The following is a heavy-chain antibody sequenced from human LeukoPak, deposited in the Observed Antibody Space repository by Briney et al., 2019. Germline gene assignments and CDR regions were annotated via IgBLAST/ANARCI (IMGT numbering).Heavy chain of an antibody. Sequence: PGGSLRLSCAASGFTFSSYAMSWVRQAPGKGPEWVANIKQDGNEKYYVDSVKGRFTIPRDNAKNSLYLQMNSLRAEDTAVYYCAREIYFDWLLIDWGQGTLVAVSS. CDR3: AREIYFDWLLID. D-gene: IGHD3-9*01. V-gene: IGHV3-7*03. J-gene: IGHJ4*02. CDR1: GFTFSSYA. CDR2: IKQDGNEK.